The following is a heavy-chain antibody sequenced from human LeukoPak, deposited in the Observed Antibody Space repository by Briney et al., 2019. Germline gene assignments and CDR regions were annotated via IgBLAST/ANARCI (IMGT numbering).Heavy chain of an antibody. Sequence: GGSLRLSCAASGFTVSSNYMSWVRQAPGKGLEWVSVIYSGGSTYSADSVKGRFTISRDNSKNTLYLQMNSLRAEDTAVYYCARDQVVIGGMDVWGQGTTVTVSS. D-gene: IGHD3-22*01. CDR1: GFTVSSNY. J-gene: IGHJ6*02. CDR2: IYSGGST. CDR3: ARDQVVIGGMDV. V-gene: IGHV3-66*01.